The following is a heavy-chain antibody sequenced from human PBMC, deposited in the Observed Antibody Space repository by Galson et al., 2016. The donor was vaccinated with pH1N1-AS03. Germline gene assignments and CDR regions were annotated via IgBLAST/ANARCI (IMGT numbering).Heavy chain of an antibody. D-gene: IGHD3-22*01. CDR3: AKSEPWYDSSGYFYY. CDR2: ITSSGSTI. CDR1: GFTFSSYE. V-gene: IGHV3-48*03. Sequence: SLRLSCAASGFTFSSYEMNWVRQAPGKGLEWVSYITSSGSTIYNADSVKGRFTISRDNAKNSLYLQMNSLRDEDTGVYYCAKSEPWYDSSGYFYYWGQGTLVTVSS. J-gene: IGHJ4*02.